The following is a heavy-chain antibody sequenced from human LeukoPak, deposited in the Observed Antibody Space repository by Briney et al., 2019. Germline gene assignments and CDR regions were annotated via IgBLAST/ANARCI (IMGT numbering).Heavy chain of an antibody. V-gene: IGHV1-69*02. CDR2: IIPILGIA. Sequence: SVKVSCKASGGTFSSYTISWVRQAPGQGLEWMGRIIPILGIANYAQKFQGRVTITADKSTSTAYMELSRLRSDDTAVYYCARVATAVADFFDYWGQGTLVTVSS. J-gene: IGHJ4*02. CDR3: ARVATAVADFFDY. D-gene: IGHD6-19*01. CDR1: GGTFSSYT.